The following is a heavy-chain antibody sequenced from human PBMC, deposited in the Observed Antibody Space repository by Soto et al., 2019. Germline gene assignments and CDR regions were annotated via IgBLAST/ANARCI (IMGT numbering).Heavy chain of an antibody. CDR1: GFTFSSYG. CDR3: ARDCAGYSSGWYQRGGFDY. D-gene: IGHD6-19*01. CDR2: IWYDGSNK. J-gene: IGHJ4*02. Sequence: QVQLVESGGGVVQPGRSLRLSCAASGFTFSSYGMHWVRQAPGKGLEWVAVIWYDGSNKYYAASVKGRFTISRDHSKNTLSLQMNSLRVEDTAVYYCARDCAGYSSGWYQRGGFDYWGQGTLVTVSS. V-gene: IGHV3-33*01.